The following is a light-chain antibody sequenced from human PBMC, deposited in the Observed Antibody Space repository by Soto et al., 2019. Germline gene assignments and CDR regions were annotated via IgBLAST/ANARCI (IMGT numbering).Light chain of an antibody. V-gene: IGKV1-39*01. J-gene: IGKJ4*01. CDR2: AAS. Sequence: DIQMTQSPSSLSASVGDTVTITCRASQSISIYLNWYQHKPGKAPSLLIYAASSLQNGVPSRFRGSGSGTIFPLPISSPQREVFATYLCQQINRPPPPLGGGTKGEIK. CDR1: QSISIY. CDR3: QQINRPPPP.